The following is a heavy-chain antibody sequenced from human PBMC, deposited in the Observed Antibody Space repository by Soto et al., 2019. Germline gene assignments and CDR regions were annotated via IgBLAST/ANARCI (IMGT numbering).Heavy chain of an antibody. CDR3: VREGYSGSYAAF. CDR2: ISFDGSKT. D-gene: IGHD1-26*01. V-gene: IGHV3-30*03. Sequence: LRLSCEASGSTFSNYDMDWVRQAPGKGLEWVAIISFDGSKTYYADSVKGRFTVSRDNSKNTLFLQMNSLRPDDTATYYCVREGYSGSYAAFWGQGSLVTVSS. CDR1: GSTFSNYD. J-gene: IGHJ4*02.